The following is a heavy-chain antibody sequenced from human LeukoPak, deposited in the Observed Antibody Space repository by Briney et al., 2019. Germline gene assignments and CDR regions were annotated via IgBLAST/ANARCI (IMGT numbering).Heavy chain of an antibody. CDR2: IYTSGST. CDR1: GGSISSGSYY. V-gene: IGHV4-61*02. Sequence: SETLSLTCTVSGGSISSGSYYWSWIRQPAGKGLEWIGRIYTSGSTNYNPSLKSRVTISVDTSKNQFSLKLSSVTAADTAVYYCASSAAIAYLDYWGQGTLVTVSS. D-gene: IGHD2-2*01. CDR3: ASSAAIAYLDY. J-gene: IGHJ4*02.